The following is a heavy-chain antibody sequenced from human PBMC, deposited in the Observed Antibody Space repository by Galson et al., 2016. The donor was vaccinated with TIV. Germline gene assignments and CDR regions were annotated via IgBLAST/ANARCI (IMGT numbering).Heavy chain of an antibody. J-gene: IGHJ6*02. Sequence: QSGAEVKKPGESLKIPCKASGYSFDTYWIGWMRQMPGKGLEWMGIIYPGDSDTTYSPSFQGQVTISADKSINTAYLQWNSLKASDTAIYFCARRLLAFDVWGQGTAVIVS. CDR2: IYPGDSDT. CDR3: ARRLLAFDV. D-gene: IGHD2/OR15-2a*01. CDR1: GYSFDTYW. V-gene: IGHV5-51*01.